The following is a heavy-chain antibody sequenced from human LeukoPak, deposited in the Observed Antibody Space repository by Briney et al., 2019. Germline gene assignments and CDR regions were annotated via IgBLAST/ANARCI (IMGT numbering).Heavy chain of an antibody. Sequence: PSETLSLTCTVSGGSISSGGYYWSWIRQHPGKGLEWIGYIYYSGSTYYNPSLKSRVTISVDTSKNQFSLKPSSVTAADTAVYYCARVIRPGYCSSTSCRGVLWFDPWGQGTLVTVSS. V-gene: IGHV4-31*03. CDR3: ARVIRPGYCSSTSCRGVLWFDP. J-gene: IGHJ5*02. CDR2: IYYSGST. D-gene: IGHD2-2*03. CDR1: GGSISSGGYY.